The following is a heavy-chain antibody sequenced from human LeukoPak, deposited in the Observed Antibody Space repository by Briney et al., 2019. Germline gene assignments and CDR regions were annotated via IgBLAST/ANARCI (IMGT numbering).Heavy chain of an antibody. CDR3: AKGSSGWRYYFDY. V-gene: IGHV3-23*01. Sequence: GGSLRLSCAASGFTFNDYAMNWVRQAPGKGLEWVSAVSGSGYSTYYADSVKGLFTISRDNSKNTLYLQMNSLRAEDTAGYYCAKGSSGWRYYFDYWGQGTLVTVSS. CDR1: GFTFNDYA. CDR2: VSGSGYST. D-gene: IGHD6-19*01. J-gene: IGHJ4*02.